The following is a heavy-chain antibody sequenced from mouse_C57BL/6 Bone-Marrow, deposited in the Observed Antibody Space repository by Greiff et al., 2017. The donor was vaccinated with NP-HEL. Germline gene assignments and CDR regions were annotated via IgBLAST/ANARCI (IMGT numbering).Heavy chain of an antibody. CDR2: IYPRSGNT. J-gene: IGHJ1*03. V-gene: IGHV1-81*01. CDR3: ARGASIGDWYCDV. Sequence: QVQLQQSGAELARPGASVKLSCKASGYTFTSYGISWVKQRTGQGLEWIGEIYPRSGNTYYNEKFKGKATLTADKSSSTAYMELRSLTSEDSAVFFCARGASIGDWYCDVGGTGTTVTVS. D-gene: IGHD2-14*01. CDR1: GYTFTSYG.